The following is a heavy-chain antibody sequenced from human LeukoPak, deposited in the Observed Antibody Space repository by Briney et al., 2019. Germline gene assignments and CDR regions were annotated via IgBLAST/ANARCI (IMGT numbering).Heavy chain of an antibody. D-gene: IGHD2-15*01. Sequence: GGSLRLSCAASGFTFSSYAMSWVRQAPGKGLEWVAVIWSDGSHKYYVDSVKGRFTISRDNSRNTLYLQMSSLRAEDTAVYYCARGPDCSAGTCYFDYWGQGTLVTVSS. CDR1: GFTFSSYA. J-gene: IGHJ4*02. CDR3: ARGPDCSAGTCYFDY. V-gene: IGHV3-33*08. CDR2: IWSDGSHK.